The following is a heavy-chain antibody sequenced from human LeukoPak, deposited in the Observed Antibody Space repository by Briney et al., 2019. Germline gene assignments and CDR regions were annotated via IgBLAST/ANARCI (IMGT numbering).Heavy chain of an antibody. D-gene: IGHD3-10*01. CDR1: GGSFSGYY. CDR3: ARALLYGSGSYHHD. J-gene: IGHJ4*02. Sequence: SETLSLTCAVYGGSFSGYYWSWIRQPPGKGLEWIGEINHSGSTNYNPSLKSRVTISVDTSKNQFSLKLSPVTAADTAVYYCARALLYGSGSYHHDWGQGTLVTVSS. V-gene: IGHV4-34*01. CDR2: INHSGST.